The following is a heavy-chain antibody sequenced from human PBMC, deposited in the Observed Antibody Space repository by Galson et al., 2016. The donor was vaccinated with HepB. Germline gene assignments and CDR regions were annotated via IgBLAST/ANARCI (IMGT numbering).Heavy chain of an antibody. CDR1: GFTFSTYA. J-gene: IGHJ4*02. D-gene: IGHD6-13*01. Sequence: SLRLSCAGTGFTFSTYAMSRVRQAPGKRLEWVSAISGSGDTTYYAGSVKGRFSISRDNSKNTLYLQMSSLTAEDTAVYYCAKWSDAAATYWGQGALVTVSS. V-gene: IGHV3-23*01. CDR2: ISGSGDTT. CDR3: AKWSDAAATY.